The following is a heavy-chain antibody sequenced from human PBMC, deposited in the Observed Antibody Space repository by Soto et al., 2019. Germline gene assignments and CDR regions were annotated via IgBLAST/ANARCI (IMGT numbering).Heavy chain of an antibody. J-gene: IGHJ6*02. CDR2: IYPGDSDT. D-gene: IGHD2-21*02. CDR3: ARRAFCGGDCTARPQDYYGMDV. Sequence: PGESLKISCKGSGYSFNSYWIGWVRQMPGKGLEWMGIIYPGDSDTRYSPSFQGQVTISADKSITTAYLQWSSLKASDTAIYYCARRAFCGGDCTARPQDYYGMDVWGQGTAVTVSS. CDR1: GYSFNSYW. V-gene: IGHV5-51*01.